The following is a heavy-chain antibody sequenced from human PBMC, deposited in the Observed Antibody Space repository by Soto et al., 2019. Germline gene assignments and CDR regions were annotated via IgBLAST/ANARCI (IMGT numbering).Heavy chain of an antibody. V-gene: IGHV4-30-2*01. CDR1: GASITSGSYS. J-gene: IGHJ4*02. CDR3: ARGGALRPNGHVPLDF. CDR2: IHVTGYT. Sequence: SETLSLTCTVSGASITSGSYSWSWIRQAPGKGLEWIGNIHVTGYTAFSPSLKRRVTMSVDTSKNQFSLNVNSVTAADTAVYFCARGGALRPNGHVPLDFWGQGTLVTVPS. D-gene: IGHD1-26*01.